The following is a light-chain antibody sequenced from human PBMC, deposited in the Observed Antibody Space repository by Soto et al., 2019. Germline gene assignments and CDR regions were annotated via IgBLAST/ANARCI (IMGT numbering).Light chain of an antibody. CDR2: DAS. CDR3: QQRSNWPPT. Sequence: EIVLTQSPGTLSLYTGERATLSCRASESVSTYLAWYQQKPGQAPRLLMYDASTRATGIPARFSGSGSGTDFTLTISSLEPEDFVVYYCQQRSNWPPTFGQGTLLE. J-gene: IGKJ5*01. CDR1: ESVSTY. V-gene: IGKV3-11*01.